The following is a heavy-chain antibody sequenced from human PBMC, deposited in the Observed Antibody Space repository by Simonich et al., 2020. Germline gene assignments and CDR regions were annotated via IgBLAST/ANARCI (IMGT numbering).Heavy chain of an antibody. V-gene: IGHV1-18*01. Sequence: QVQLVQSGAEVKKPGASVKVSCKASGYTFTSYGISWVRQAPGHGLEWLGRISAYNGNTNHAQKLHGKVTMTTDTSTRTAYMGLRSLRSDDTAVYYCARASRGTWWYYYFDYWGQGTLVTVSS. CDR2: ISAYNGNT. CDR1: GYTFTSYG. CDR3: ARASRGTWWYYYFDY. J-gene: IGHJ4*02. D-gene: IGHD2-15*01.